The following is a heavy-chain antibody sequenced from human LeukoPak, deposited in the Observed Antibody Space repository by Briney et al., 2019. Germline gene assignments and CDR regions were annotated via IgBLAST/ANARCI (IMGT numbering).Heavy chain of an antibody. CDR1: GFTFSSYS. Sequence: GGSLRLSCAASGFTFSSYSMNWVRQAPGKGLEWVSSISSSSSYIYYADSVKGRFTISRDNAKNSLYVQMNSLGAEDTAVYYCARARGYCSITSCFGMGYGMDVWGQGTTVTVSS. CDR2: ISSSSSYI. CDR3: ARARGYCSITSCFGMGYGMDV. V-gene: IGHV3-21*01. D-gene: IGHD2-2*01. J-gene: IGHJ6*02.